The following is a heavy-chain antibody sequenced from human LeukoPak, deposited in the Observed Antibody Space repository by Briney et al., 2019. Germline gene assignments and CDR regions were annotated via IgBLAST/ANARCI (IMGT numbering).Heavy chain of an antibody. CDR1: GYTFTDYY. Sequence: ASVKVSCKASGYTFTDYYMHWVRQAPGQGLEWMVWINPNSGGTNYAQKFQGRVTMTRDTSISTTYMDLSRLRSDDTAVYYCARIQLWPDYYFDYWGQGTLVTVSS. CDR3: ARIQLWPDYYFDY. J-gene: IGHJ4*02. D-gene: IGHD3-10*01. CDR2: INPNSGGT. V-gene: IGHV1-2*02.